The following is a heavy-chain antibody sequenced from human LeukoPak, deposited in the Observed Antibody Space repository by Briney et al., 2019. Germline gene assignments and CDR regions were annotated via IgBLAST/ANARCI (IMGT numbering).Heavy chain of an antibody. CDR3: AKSAVGATLGDY. D-gene: IGHD1-26*01. CDR1: GFTFSSYG. V-gene: IGHV3-30*02. J-gene: IGHJ4*02. Sequence: GGSLRLSCPASGFTFSSYGMHWVRQAPGKGLEWVAFIRYDGSNKYYADSVKGRFTISRDNSRDTLYLQMISLRAEDTAVYYCAKSAVGATLGDYWGQGTPVTVSS. CDR2: IRYDGSNK.